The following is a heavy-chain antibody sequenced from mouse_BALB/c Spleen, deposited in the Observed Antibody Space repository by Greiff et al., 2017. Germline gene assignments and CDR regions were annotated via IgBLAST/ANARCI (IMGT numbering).Heavy chain of an antibody. CDR1: GFTFSSYA. J-gene: IGHJ1*01. Sequence: EVMLVESGGGLVKPGGSLKLSCAASGFTFSSYAMSWVRQTPEKRLEWVASISSGGSTYYPDSVKGRFTISRDNARNILYLQMSSLRSEDTAMYYCARGLTTVVATGFDVWGAGTTVTVSS. CDR3: ARGLTTVVATGFDV. CDR2: ISSGGST. V-gene: IGHV5-6-5*01. D-gene: IGHD1-1*01.